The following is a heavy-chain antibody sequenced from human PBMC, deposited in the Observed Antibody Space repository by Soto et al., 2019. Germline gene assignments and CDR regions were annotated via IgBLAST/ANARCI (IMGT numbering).Heavy chain of an antibody. CDR2: IIPFFGRP. CDR3: AREGSGYNF. Sequence: SVKVSFNATGYSLSSFGIIWVRQAPGQGLEWMGGIIPFFGRPNYAQRFRGRLTITADESTNTVYLELIDLRSEDTAAYYCAREGSGYNFWGQGTQVTVSS. V-gene: IGHV1-69*01. J-gene: IGHJ1*01. CDR1: GYSLSSFG. D-gene: IGHD5-12*01.